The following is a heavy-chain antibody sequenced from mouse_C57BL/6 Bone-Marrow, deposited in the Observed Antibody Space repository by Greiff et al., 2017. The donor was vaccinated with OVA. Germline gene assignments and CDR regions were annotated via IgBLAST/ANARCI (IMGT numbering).Heavy chain of an antibody. J-gene: IGHJ2*01. Sequence: EVQRVESGGDLVKPGGSLKLSCAASGFTFSSYGMSWVRQTPDKRLEWVATISSGGSYTYYPDSVKGRFTISRDNAKNTLYLQMSSLKSEDTAMYYCARANFHFDYWGQGTTLTVSS. CDR2: ISSGGSYT. V-gene: IGHV5-6*01. CDR1: GFTFSSYG. CDR3: ARANFHFDY. D-gene: IGHD4-1*01.